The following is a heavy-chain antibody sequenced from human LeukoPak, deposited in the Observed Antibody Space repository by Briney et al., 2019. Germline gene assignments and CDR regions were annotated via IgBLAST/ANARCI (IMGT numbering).Heavy chain of an antibody. J-gene: IGHJ4*02. D-gene: IGHD1-7*01. V-gene: IGHV4-34*01. CDR3: ARGGYQLPEGYFDY. Sequence: PGGSLRLSCAASGFTFSSYWMSWIRQPPGKGLEWIGEINHSGSTNYNPSLKSRVTVSVDTSKNQFSLKLNAVTTADTAIYYCARGGYQLPEGYFDYWGQGTLVTVSS. CDR1: GFTFSSYW. CDR2: INHSGST.